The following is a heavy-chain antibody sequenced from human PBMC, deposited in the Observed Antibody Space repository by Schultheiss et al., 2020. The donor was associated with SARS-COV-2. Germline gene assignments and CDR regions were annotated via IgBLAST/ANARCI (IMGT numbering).Heavy chain of an antibody. V-gene: IGHV3-74*01. D-gene: IGHD3-9*01. CDR3: ARGYDILTGYWPSYELDY. CDR2: INSDGSST. Sequence: GGSLRLSCAASGFTFSSFDMHWVRQATGKGLVWVSRINSDGSSTSYADSVKGRFTISRDNAKNSLYLQMNSLRAEDTAVYYCARGYDILTGYWPSYELDYWGQGTLVTVSS. J-gene: IGHJ4*02. CDR1: GFTFSSFD.